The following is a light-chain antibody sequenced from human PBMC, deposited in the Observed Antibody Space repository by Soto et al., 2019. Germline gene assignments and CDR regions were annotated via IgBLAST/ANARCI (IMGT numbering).Light chain of an antibody. CDR1: QSVLYSSNNKNH. CDR3: QQYSNTPQS. CDR2: WAS. Sequence: DIVMTQSPDSLAVSLAERATINCKSSQSVLYSSNNKNHLAWYQQKPGQPPRLLIYWASTRESGVPDRFSGSGSGTDFTLTISSLQAEDVAVYYCQQYSNTPQSFGQGTKVEIK. J-gene: IGKJ1*01. V-gene: IGKV4-1*01.